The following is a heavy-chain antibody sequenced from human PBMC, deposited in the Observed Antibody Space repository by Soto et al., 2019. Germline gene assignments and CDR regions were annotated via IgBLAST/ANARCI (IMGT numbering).Heavy chain of an antibody. CDR1: GGTFSSYA. Sequence: SVKVSCKASGGTFSSYAISWVREAPGQGLEWMGGIIPIFGTANYAQKFLGRVTITRDTSASTAYMELSSLRSEDTAVYYCARDEGGNYGMDVWGQGTTVTVSS. D-gene: IGHD3-16*01. J-gene: IGHJ6*02. V-gene: IGHV1-69*05. CDR2: IIPIFGTA. CDR3: ARDEGGNYGMDV.